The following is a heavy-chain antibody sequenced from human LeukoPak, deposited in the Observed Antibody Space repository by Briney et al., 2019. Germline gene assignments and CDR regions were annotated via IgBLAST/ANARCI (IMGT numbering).Heavy chain of an antibody. CDR1: GFTFSSYA. J-gene: IGHJ4*02. CDR3: AKGYKYCSSTSCYPPDY. CDR2: ISGSGGST. D-gene: IGHD2-2*01. V-gene: IGHV3-23*01. Sequence: GGSLRLSCAASGFTFSSYAMNWVRQAPGKGLEWVSAISGSGGSTYYADSVKGRFTISRDNSKNTLYLQMNSLRAEDTAVYYCAKGYKYCSSTSCYPPDYWGQGTLVTVSS.